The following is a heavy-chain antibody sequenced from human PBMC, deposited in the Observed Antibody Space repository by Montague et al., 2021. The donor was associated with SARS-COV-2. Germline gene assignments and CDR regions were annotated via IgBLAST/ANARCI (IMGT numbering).Heavy chain of an antibody. D-gene: IGHD1-1*01. J-gene: IGHJ4*02. V-gene: IGHV4-39*01. CDR2: VHYSGRX. Sequence: SETLSLTCTVSGDSISSSSYNWGWIRQPPGKGLEWIGSVHYSGRXYYNPSLKSRVTIYVDTSKNQLSLKLSSVTAADTAVYYCTRHVHMTWPEPSPGFDYWGQGTLVTVSS. CDR1: GDSISSSSYN. CDR3: TRHVHMTWPEPSPGFDY.